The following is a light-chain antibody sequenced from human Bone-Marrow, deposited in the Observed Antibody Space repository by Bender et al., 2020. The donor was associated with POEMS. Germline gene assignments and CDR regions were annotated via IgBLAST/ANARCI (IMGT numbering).Light chain of an antibody. CDR1: NIGSKS. J-gene: IGLJ2*01. V-gene: IGLV3-21*02. CDR2: DDD. CDR3: QVWDSDSDHPV. Sequence: SYVLTQPPSVSVAPGQTARITCGGNNIGSKSVNWYQQTPGQAPVLVVYDDDDRPSGIPERFSGSNSGNTATLTISRVEAGDEADYYCQVWDSDSDHPVFGGGTKLTVL.